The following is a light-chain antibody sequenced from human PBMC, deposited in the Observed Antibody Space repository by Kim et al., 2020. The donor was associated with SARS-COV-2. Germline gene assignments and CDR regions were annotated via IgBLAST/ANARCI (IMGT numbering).Light chain of an antibody. V-gene: IGKV1-5*03. Sequence: DIQMTQSPSPLSASVGDRVTITCRASQSISSWLAWYQQKPEKAPTLLIYRTSYLESGVPSRFSGTGSGTDFTLTISSLQPDDFATYYCPLYNKYPRTFGQGTKLEI. CDR2: RTS. CDR1: QSISSW. J-gene: IGKJ2*01. CDR3: PLYNKYPRT.